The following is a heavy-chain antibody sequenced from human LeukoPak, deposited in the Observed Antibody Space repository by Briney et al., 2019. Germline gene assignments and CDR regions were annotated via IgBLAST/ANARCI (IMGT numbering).Heavy chain of an antibody. D-gene: IGHD5-24*01. Sequence: ASVKVSCKASGGTFSSYAISWVRQAPGQGLEWMGGIIPIFGTANYAQKFQGRVTITADESTSTAYMELSSLRSEDTAVYYRASSWRWLQLGELDYWGQGTLVTVSS. J-gene: IGHJ4*02. CDR2: IIPIFGTA. V-gene: IGHV1-69*13. CDR1: GGTFSSYA. CDR3: ASSWRWLQLGELDY.